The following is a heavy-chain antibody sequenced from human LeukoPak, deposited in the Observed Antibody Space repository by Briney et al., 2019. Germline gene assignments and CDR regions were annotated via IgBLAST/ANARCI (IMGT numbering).Heavy chain of an antibody. J-gene: IGHJ4*02. D-gene: IGHD4-11*01. CDR2: IYHSGST. V-gene: IGHV4-4*02. Sequence: PSETLSLTCAVSGGSISSSNWWSWGRRPPGKGLEWIGYIYHSGSTYYNPSLKSRVTISVDRSKNQFSLKLSSVTAADTAVYYCARDRNRKDFDYWGQGTLVTVSS. CDR3: ARDRNRKDFDY. CDR1: GGSISSSNW.